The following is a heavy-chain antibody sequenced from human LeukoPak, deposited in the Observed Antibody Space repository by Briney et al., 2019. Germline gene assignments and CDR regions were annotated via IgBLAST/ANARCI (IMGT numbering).Heavy chain of an antibody. CDR1: GGTFNNYA. V-gene: IGHV1-69*06. J-gene: IGHJ3*02. D-gene: IGHD1-26*01. CDR3: AREDDTGRYMGDDAFDI. CDR2: IIPISDTA. Sequence: EASVKVSCKASGGTFNNYAISWVRQAPGQGLEWMGGIIPISDTANDAQKFKGRVSITADKSTSTVYMELSSLGSEDTAVYYCAREDDTGRYMGDDAFDIWGQGTMVTVSS.